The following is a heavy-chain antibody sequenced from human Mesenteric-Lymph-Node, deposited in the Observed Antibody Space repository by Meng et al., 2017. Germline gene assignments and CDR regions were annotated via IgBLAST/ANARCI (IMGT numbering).Heavy chain of an antibody. V-gene: IGHV6-1*01. Sequence: LQLVQSVPGLWQPRPSLSLPCAISGDSVSGTIAAWNWNRQSSSRGLEWMGRTCYRSKYYNDYELYVKSRITIKPATSKNQFYLTLNSVTTDDTAIYYCARDWGDVRGGFDFWGQGTLVIVSS. CDR3: ARDWGDVRGGFDF. CDR2: TCYRSKYYN. J-gene: IGHJ4*02. CDR1: GDSVSGTIAA. D-gene: IGHD3-10*02.